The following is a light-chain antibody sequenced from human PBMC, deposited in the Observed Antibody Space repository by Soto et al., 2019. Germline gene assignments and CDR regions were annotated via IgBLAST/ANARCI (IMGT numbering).Light chain of an antibody. Sequence: EIVWTEYPGTLSLAPGERATLSCRASQTVSSSSLAWYQHKPGQAPRLLIYGASSRATGIPDRFSGSGSGTDFTLTISRLEPEDFAVYYCQQYGSSFTFGPGTKVDI. CDR3: QQYGSSFT. CDR2: GAS. V-gene: IGKV3-20*01. CDR1: QTVSSSS. J-gene: IGKJ3*01.